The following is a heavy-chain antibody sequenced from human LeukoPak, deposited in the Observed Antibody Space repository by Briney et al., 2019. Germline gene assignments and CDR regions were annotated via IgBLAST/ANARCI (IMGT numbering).Heavy chain of an antibody. J-gene: IGHJ4*02. D-gene: IGHD3-10*01. V-gene: IGHV1-2*02. CDR2: INPNSGGK. CDR1: GYTFTGYY. Sequence: AAVKVSCKASGYTFTGYYMNWVRQAPGQGRKWMGWINPNSGGKNYAQKFQGRVTMTRDTSHSTAYMELIRLRSDDTAVYYCARVYHSGSGTYYPLDNWGQGTLVTVSS. CDR3: ARVYHSGSGTYYPLDN.